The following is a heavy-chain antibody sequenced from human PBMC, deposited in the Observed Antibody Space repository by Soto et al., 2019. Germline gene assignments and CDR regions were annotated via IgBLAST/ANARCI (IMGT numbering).Heavy chain of an antibody. J-gene: IGHJ5*01. D-gene: IGHD2-8*01. CDR1: GDSVSTHSAT. CDR3: VRLIGNSWLDS. CDR2: TYYRSKWYD. Sequence: QVQLQQSGPGLVKPSQTLSLTCDISGDSVSTHSATWNWIRQSPSRGLEWLGRTYYRSKWYDDYAVSVKSRITISPATSNSQLALQLNAVTPDDTAVYYGVRLIGNSWLDSWGQGTLVTVSS. V-gene: IGHV6-1*01.